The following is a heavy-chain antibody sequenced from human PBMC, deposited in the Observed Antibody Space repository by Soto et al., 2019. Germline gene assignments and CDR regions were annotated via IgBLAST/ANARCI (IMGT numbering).Heavy chain of an antibody. D-gene: IGHD3-3*01. V-gene: IGHV4-59*01. CDR2: IYYSGST. Sequence: QVQLQESGPGLVKPSETLSLTCTVSGGSISSYYWSWIRQPPGKGLEWIGYIYYSGSTNYNPSLKSRVTISVDTSKNQFSLKLSSVTAADTAVYYCARAGYYDFWSGRNWFDPWGQGTLVTVSS. CDR3: ARAGYYDFWSGRNWFDP. CDR1: GGSISSYY. J-gene: IGHJ5*02.